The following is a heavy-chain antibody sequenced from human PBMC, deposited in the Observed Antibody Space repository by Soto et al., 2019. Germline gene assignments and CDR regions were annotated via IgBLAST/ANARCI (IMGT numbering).Heavy chain of an antibody. V-gene: IGHV1-69*12. D-gene: IGHD1-26*01. CDR2: SIPIFGTA. J-gene: IGHJ5*02. Sequence: QVQLVQSGAEVKKPGSSVKVSCKASGGTFSSYAISWVRQAPGQGLEWMGGSIPIFGTANYAQKFQGRVTIPEDQATSTDYMELSSLRSEDTAVYYCARELESRSGSESLFDPWGQGTLVTVSS. CDR3: ARELESRSGSESLFDP. CDR1: GGTFSSYA.